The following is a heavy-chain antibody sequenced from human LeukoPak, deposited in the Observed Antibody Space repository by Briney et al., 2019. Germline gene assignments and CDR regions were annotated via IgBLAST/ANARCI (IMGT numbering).Heavy chain of an antibody. J-gene: IGHJ6*02. Sequence: ASVKVSCKASGYTFTGYYMHWVRQAPGQGLEWMGWINPNGGGTNYAQKFQGRVTMTRDTSISTAYMELSRLRSDDTAVYYCAGYCSGGSCYGDYYYYYGMDVWGQGTTVTVSS. CDR3: AGYCSGGSCYGDYYYYYGMDV. CDR1: GYTFTGYY. V-gene: IGHV1-2*02. CDR2: INPNGGGT. D-gene: IGHD2-15*01.